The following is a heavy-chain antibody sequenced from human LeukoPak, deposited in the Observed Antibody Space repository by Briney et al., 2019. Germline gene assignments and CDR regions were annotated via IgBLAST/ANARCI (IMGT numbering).Heavy chain of an antibody. CDR3: TTCGGDCFFNY. CDR1: GFTFSNAW. CDR2: IKSKPAGETI. Sequence: GGSLRLSCAASGFTFSNAWMNWVRQAPGKGLEWVARIKSKPAGETITYAAPVKGRFTISSDDSRSTLWLQMNILKTEDTAVYYCTTCGGDCFFNYWGQGTLVTVSS. D-gene: IGHD2-21*02. J-gene: IGHJ4*02. V-gene: IGHV3-15*01.